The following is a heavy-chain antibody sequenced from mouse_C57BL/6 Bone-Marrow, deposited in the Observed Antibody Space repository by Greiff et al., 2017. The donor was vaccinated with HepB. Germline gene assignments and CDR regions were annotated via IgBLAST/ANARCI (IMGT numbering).Heavy chain of an antibody. CDR2: IDTENGDT. V-gene: IGHV14-4*01. J-gene: IGHJ4*01. CDR3: STDYGRDYAMDY. CDR1: GFNIKDDY. Sequence: VQLKESGAELVRPGASVKLSCTASGFNIKDDYMHWVKQRPEQGLEWIGWIDTENGDTEYASKFQGKATITADTSSNTAYLQLSSLTSEDAAVYYCSTDYGRDYAMDYWGQGTAVTVSS. D-gene: IGHD1-1*01.